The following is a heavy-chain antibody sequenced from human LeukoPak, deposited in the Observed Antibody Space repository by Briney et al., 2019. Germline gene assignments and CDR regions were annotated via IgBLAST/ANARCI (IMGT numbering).Heavy chain of an antibody. D-gene: IGHD4/OR15-4a*01. CDR1: GYTFSSQA. J-gene: IGHJ4*02. CDR3: ARGRRARDYESGGY. Sequence: ASVKVSCKASGYTFSSQAMNWVRQAPGQGLEWMGWINTNTGSPTYAQGFTGRFVFSLDTSVSTAYLQISSLKAEDSAVYYCARGRRARDYESGGYWGQGTLVTVSS. CDR2: INTNTGSP. V-gene: IGHV7-4-1*02.